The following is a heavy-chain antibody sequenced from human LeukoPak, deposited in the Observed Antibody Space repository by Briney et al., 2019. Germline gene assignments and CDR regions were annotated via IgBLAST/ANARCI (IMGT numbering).Heavy chain of an antibody. CDR3: ARELCSTTTSYFDY. CDR1: GGSISSYY. V-gene: IGHV4-59*01. Sequence: SETLSLTCSVSGGSISSYYWSWIRQPPGKGLEWIGYIYYTGSTNYNPSLKSRVTISLDTSKNQFSLKLNSVTAADTAVYYCARELCSTTTSYFDYWGQGTLVTVSS. CDR2: IYYTGST. D-gene: IGHD2-2*01. J-gene: IGHJ4*02.